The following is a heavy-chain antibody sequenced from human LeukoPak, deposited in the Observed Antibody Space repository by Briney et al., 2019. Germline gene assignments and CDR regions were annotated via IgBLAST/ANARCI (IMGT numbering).Heavy chain of an antibody. CDR1: GGSISSYY. CDR3: ARDLRHHCSSTSCYTPFDY. V-gene: IGHV4-4*07. Sequence: SETLSLTCTVSGGSISSYYWSWIRQPAGKGLEWIGRIYTSGSTNYNPSLKSRVTMSVDTSKNQFSLKLSPVTAADTAVYYCARDLRHHCSSTSCYTPFDYWGQGTLVTVSS. J-gene: IGHJ4*02. CDR2: IYTSGST. D-gene: IGHD2-2*02.